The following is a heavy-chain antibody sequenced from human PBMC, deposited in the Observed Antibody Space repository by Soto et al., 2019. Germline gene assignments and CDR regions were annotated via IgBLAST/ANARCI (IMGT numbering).Heavy chain of an antibody. CDR3: ASLRSSVVMTTVTTYYYYGMDV. CDR2: INHSGST. Sequence: SETLSLTCAVYGGSFSGYYWSWIRQPPGKGLEWIGEINHSGSTNYNPSLKSRVTISVDTSKNQFSLKLSSVTAADTAVYYCASLRSSVVMTTVTTYYYYGMDVWGQGTTVTVSS. CDR1: GGSFSGYY. D-gene: IGHD4-4*01. J-gene: IGHJ6*02. V-gene: IGHV4-34*01.